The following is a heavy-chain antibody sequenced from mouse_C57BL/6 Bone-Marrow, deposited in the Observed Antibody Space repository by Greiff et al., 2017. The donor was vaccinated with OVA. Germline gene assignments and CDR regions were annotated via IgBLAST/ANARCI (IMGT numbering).Heavy chain of an antibody. V-gene: IGHV1-80*01. CDR1: GYAFSSYW. D-gene: IGHD1-1*01. CDR2: IYPGGGDT. CDR3: ARDPNFYGSSYDWYIDV. Sequence: QVQLQQSGAELVKPGASVKISCKASGYAFSSYWMNWVKQRPGKGLEWIGQIYPGGGDTNYNGKLKGKDTLTADKSSSTAYMVLSRLTSEDSAVYFCARDPNFYGSSYDWYIDVWGTGTTVTVSS. J-gene: IGHJ1*03.